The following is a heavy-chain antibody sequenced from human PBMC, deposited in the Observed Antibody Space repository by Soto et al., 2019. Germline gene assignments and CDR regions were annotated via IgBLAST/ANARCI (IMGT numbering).Heavy chain of an antibody. Sequence: SLRLSCAASGLTFSSYGMHWVRQAPGKGLEWVAVISYDGSNKYYADSVKGRFTISRDNSKNTLYLQMNSLRAEDTAVYYCAKDHVDIVATTHNWFDPWGQGTLVTVSS. CDR1: GLTFSSYG. V-gene: IGHV3-30*18. CDR3: AKDHVDIVATTHNWFDP. CDR2: ISYDGSNK. J-gene: IGHJ5*02. D-gene: IGHD5-12*01.